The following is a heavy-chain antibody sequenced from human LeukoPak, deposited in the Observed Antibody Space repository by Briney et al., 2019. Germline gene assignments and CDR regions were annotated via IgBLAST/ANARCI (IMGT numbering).Heavy chain of an antibody. V-gene: IGHV1-69*13. CDR2: IIPIFGTA. Sequence: SVKVSCKASGGTFSSYAISWVRQAPGQGLEWMGGIIPIFGTANYAQKFQGRVTITADESTSTAYMELSSLRSEDTAVYYCAAIMTTVTTSVHWGQGTLVTVSS. CDR1: GGTFSSYA. J-gene: IGHJ4*02. CDR3: AAIMTTVTTSVH. D-gene: IGHD4-17*01.